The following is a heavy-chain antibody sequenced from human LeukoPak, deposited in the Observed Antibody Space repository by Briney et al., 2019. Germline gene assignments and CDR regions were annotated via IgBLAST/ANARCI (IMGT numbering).Heavy chain of an antibody. CDR3: ARGAIVVVPAVHGY. D-gene: IGHD2-2*01. CDR1: GYTFTGYY. Sequence: ASVKVSYKXSGYTFTGYYMHWVRQAPRQGLEWMGWINPNSGGTNYAQKFQGRVTMTRDTSISTAYMELSRLRSDDTAVYYCARGAIVVVPAVHGYWGQGTLVTVSS. V-gene: IGHV1-2*02. J-gene: IGHJ4*02. CDR2: INPNSGGT.